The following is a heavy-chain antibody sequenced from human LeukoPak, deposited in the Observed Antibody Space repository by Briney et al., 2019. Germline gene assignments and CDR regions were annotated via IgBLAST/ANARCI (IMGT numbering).Heavy chain of an antibody. D-gene: IGHD1-26*01. J-gene: IGHJ4*02. CDR1: GFTFQNFD. CDR3: ARDGPRIVGATLPDY. Sequence: PGMSLRLSCAASGFTFQNFDMSWVRQAPGKGLEWVSSISSSSSYIYYADSVKGRFTISRDNAKNSLYLQMNSLRAEDTAVYYCARDGPRIVGATLPDYWGQGTLVTVSS. CDR2: ISSSSSYI. V-gene: IGHV3-21*01.